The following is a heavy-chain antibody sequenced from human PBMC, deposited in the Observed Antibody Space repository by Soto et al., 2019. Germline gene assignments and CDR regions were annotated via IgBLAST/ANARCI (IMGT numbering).Heavy chain of an antibody. Sequence: QVQLVQSGAELKKPGSSVKVSCKASGGTFNSSGISWVRQAPGQGIEWMGGIIPLFGTTNYAQRFKGRVTVTADESTSTVYMHLSILRFEDTAMYYCARARGTSWYNWFDSWGQGTLVTVSS. V-gene: IGHV1-69*01. CDR3: ARARGTSWYNWFDS. CDR1: GGTFNSSG. J-gene: IGHJ5*01. D-gene: IGHD1-26*01. CDR2: IIPLFGTT.